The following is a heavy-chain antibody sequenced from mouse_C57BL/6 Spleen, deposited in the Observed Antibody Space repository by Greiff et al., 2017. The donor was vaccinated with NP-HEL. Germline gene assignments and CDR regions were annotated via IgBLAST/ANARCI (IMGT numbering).Heavy chain of an antibody. J-gene: IGHJ3*01. CDR3: AVYYGNYDPWFAY. V-gene: IGHV5-15*01. D-gene: IGHD2-1*01. Sequence: EVKLVESGGGLVQPGGSLKLSCAASGFTFSDYGMAWVRQAPRKGPEWVAFISNLAYSIYYADTVTGRFTISRENAKNTLYLEMSSLRSEDTAMYYCAVYYGNYDPWFAYWGQGTLVTVSA. CDR1: GFTFSDYG. CDR2: ISNLAYSI.